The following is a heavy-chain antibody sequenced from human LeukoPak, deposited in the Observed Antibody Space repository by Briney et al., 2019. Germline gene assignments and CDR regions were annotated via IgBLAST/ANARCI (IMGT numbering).Heavy chain of an antibody. D-gene: IGHD3-10*01. CDR1: GFTFSSYA. CDR3: XXXXGXGSXYNFH. Sequence: LTGGSLRLSCAASGFTFSSYAMSWVRQAPGKGLEWVSAISGSGGSTYYADSVKGRFTISRDNSKNTLYLQMNSLRAEDTAVYYXXXXXGXGSXYNFHWGQGTLVTVSS. V-gene: IGHV3-23*01. CDR2: ISGSGGST. J-gene: IGHJ4*02.